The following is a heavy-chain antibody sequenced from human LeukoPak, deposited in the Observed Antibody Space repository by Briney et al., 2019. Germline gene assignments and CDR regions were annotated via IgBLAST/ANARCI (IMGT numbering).Heavy chain of an antibody. CDR1: GGSFSGYY. V-gene: IGHV4-34*01. D-gene: IGHD3-3*01. CDR2: INHSGST. CDR3: ARGRNFGVVITPFDY. Sequence: SETLSLTCAVYGGSFSGYYWSWIRQPPGKGLEWIGEINHSGSTNYNPSLKSRVTISVGTSKNQFSLKLSSVTAADTAVYYCARGRNFGVVITPFDYWGQGTLVTVSS. J-gene: IGHJ4*02.